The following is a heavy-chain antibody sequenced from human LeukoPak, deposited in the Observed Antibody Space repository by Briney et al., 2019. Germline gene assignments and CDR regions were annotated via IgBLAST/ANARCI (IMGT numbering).Heavy chain of an antibody. CDR1: GGTFSSYA. J-gene: IGHJ6*02. CDR2: IIPIFGTA. CDR3: ARGRIAAALRDSMDV. D-gene: IGHD6-13*01. Sequence: ASVKVSCKASGGTFSSYAISWVRQAPGQGLEWMGGIIPIFGTANYAQKFQGRVTITADESTSTAYMELSSLRSEDTAVYYCARGRIAAALRDSMDVWGQGTTVTVSS. V-gene: IGHV1-69*13.